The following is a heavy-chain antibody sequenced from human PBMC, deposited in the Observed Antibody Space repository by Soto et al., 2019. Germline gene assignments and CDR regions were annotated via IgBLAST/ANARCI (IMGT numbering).Heavy chain of an antibody. CDR1: GYTLTELS. D-gene: IGHD3-22*01. J-gene: IGHJ3*02. CDR2: FDPEGGET. CDR3: ATDRTYYYDSSGYRSDAFDI. V-gene: IGHV1-24*01. Sequence: ASVKVSCKVSGYTLTELSMHWVRQAPGKGLEWMGGFDPEGGETIYAQKFQGRVTMTEDTSTDTAYMELSSLRSEDTAVYYCATDRTYYYDSSGYRSDAFDIWGQGTMVTVSS.